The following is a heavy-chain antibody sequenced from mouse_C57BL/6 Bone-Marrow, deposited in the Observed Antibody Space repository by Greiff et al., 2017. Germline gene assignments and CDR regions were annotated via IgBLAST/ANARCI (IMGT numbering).Heavy chain of an antibody. CDR3: ARTDGYRAMDY. V-gene: IGHV1-81*01. D-gene: IGHD2-3*01. CDR1: GYTFTSYG. CDR2: IYPRSGNT. J-gene: IGHJ4*01. Sequence: VQVVESGAELARPGASVKLSCKASGYTFTSYGISWVKQRTGQGLEWIGEIYPRSGNTSYNEKFKGKATLTADKSSSTAYMELRSLTSEDSAVYFCARTDGYRAMDYWGQGTSVTVSS.